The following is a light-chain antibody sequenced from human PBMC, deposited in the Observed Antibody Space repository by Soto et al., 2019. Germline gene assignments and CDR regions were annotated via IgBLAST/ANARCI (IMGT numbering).Light chain of an antibody. Sequence: QSALTQPPSASGSPGQSVTISCTGTSSDVGGYNYVSWYQHLPGKAPKLIIYEVNRRPPGVPDRFSGSKSGNTASLTVSGLQAEDEADYYCSSYAGRDTFVFGTGTKLTVL. V-gene: IGLV2-8*01. CDR3: SSYAGRDTFV. CDR2: EVN. J-gene: IGLJ1*01. CDR1: SSDVGGYNY.